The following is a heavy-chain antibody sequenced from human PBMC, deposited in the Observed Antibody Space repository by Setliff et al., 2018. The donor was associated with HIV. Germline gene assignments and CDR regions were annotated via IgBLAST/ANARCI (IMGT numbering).Heavy chain of an antibody. CDR3: ARGTTVTSPYYFDY. V-gene: IGHV3-20*04. CDR2: INWNGGST. D-gene: IGHD4-17*01. J-gene: IGHJ4*02. CDR1: GFTFDDYG. Sequence: GGSLRLSCAASGFTFDDYGMSWVRQAPGKGLEWVSGINWNGGSTGYADSVKGRFTISRDSAKNSLYLQMNSLRAEDTALYYCARGTTVTSPYYFDYWGQGTLVTVSS.